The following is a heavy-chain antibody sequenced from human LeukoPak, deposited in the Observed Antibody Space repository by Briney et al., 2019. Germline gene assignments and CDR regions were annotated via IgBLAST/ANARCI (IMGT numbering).Heavy chain of an antibody. CDR2: IYHSGST. V-gene: IGHV4-38-2*01. CDR1: GYSISSGYY. Sequence: SETLSLTCAVSGYSISSGYYWGWIRQPPGKGLEWIGSIYHSGSTYYNPSLKSRVTISVDTSKNQFSLKLSSVTAADTAVYYCARYVDYGDYLDYWGQGTLVTVSS. CDR3: ARYVDYGDYLDY. J-gene: IGHJ4*02. D-gene: IGHD4-17*01.